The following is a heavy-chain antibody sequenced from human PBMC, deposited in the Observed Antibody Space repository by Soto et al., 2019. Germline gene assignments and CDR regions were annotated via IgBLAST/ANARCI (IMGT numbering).Heavy chain of an antibody. D-gene: IGHD3-10*01. J-gene: IGHJ4*02. V-gene: IGHV4-31*03. Sequence: SETLSPPCTVPGGSISSGGYCWSWIRQHPGKGLDWIGYIYYSGSTYSNPSLKSRVTISVDTSKNQFSLKLSSVTAADTVVYYCARAGGSGSPWGAKTIDYWGQGTLVTVSS. CDR2: IYYSGST. CDR1: GGSISSGGYC. CDR3: ARAGGSGSPWGAKTIDY.